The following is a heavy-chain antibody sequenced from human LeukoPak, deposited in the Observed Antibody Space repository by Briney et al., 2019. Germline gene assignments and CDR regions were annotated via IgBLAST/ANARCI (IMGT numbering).Heavy chain of an antibody. V-gene: IGHV4-59*01. CDR1: GGSISSYY. J-gene: IGHJ3*02. CDR2: IYYSGST. CDR3: ARPSYSSSPRDAFDI. D-gene: IGHD6-13*01. Sequence: SETLSLTCTVSGGSISSYYWSWIRQPPGKGLEWIGYIYYSGSTNYNPSLKSRVTISVDTSKNQFSLKLSSVTAADTAVYYCARPSYSSSPRDAFDIWGQGTMVTVSS.